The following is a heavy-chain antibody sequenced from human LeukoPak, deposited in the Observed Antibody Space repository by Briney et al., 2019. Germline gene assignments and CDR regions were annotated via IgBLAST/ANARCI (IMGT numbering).Heavy chain of an antibody. CDR2: IYYSGST. Sequence: SETLPLTCTVSGGSISSYYWSWIRQPPGKGLEWIGYIYYSGSTNYNPSLKSRVTISVDTSKNQFSLKLSSVTAADTAVYYCASLDTMQRFDYWGQGTLVTVSS. V-gene: IGHV4-59*01. CDR1: GGSISSYY. CDR3: ASLDTMQRFDY. J-gene: IGHJ4*02. D-gene: IGHD3-10*01.